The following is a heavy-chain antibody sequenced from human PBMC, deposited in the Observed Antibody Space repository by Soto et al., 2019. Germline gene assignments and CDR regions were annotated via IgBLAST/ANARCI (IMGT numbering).Heavy chain of an antibody. D-gene: IGHD3-16*01. CDR3: AKVRFALKYYYGLDV. V-gene: IGHV3-30*18. J-gene: IGHJ6*04. CDR1: GFTFSKYG. CDR2: LTDDGKEK. Sequence: QVHLVESGGGVVQPGTSLRLSCVASGFTFSKYGMHWVRQAPGKGLEWVAILTDDGKEKYYADSVKGRFIISRDNSNNTLFLQMNTLSADDTAVYYCAKVRFALKYYYGLDVWGEGTTVSVSS.